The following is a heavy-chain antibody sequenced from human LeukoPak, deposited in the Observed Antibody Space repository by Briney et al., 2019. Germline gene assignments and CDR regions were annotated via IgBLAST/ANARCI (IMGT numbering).Heavy chain of an antibody. Sequence: ASVKVSCKASGGTFSSYAISWVRQAPGQGLEWMGGIIPIFGTANYAQKFQGRVTITADESTSTAYMELSSLRSEDTAVYYCARDAPRKYGDLWFDPWGQGTLVTVSS. V-gene: IGHV1-69*13. CDR2: IIPIFGTA. CDR3: ARDAPRKYGDLWFDP. J-gene: IGHJ5*02. CDR1: GGTFSSYA. D-gene: IGHD4-17*01.